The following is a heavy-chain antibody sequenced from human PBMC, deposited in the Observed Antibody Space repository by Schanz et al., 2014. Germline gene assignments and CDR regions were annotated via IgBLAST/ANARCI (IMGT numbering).Heavy chain of an antibody. CDR1: SDSISHYY. CDR2: IYDRGST. J-gene: IGHJ6*02. V-gene: IGHV4-59*01. D-gene: IGHD5-12*01. Sequence: QVQLQESGPGLVKPSETLSLTCTVPSDSISHYYLSWIRQPPGKELEWVAFIYDRGSTSYNPSLNSRVTISVDTSKNQFSLKLSSVTAADTAVYYCARAEINSGYARYYYGMDVWGQGTTVTVSS. CDR3: ARAEINSGYARYYYGMDV.